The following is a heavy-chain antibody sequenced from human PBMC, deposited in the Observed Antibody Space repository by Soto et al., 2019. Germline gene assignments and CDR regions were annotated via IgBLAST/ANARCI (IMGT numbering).Heavy chain of an antibody. Sequence: EVQLLESGGGLVQPGGSLRLSCAASGFTFSSYAMSWVRQAPGKGLEWVSSISSSSSYIYYADSVKGRFTISRDNAKNSLYLQMNSLRAEDTAVYYCARDRPYYDFWSGSHRDYYGMDVWGQGTTVTVSS. CDR3: ARDRPYYDFWSGSHRDYYGMDV. D-gene: IGHD3-3*01. V-gene: IGHV3-21*01. CDR1: GFTFSSYA. J-gene: IGHJ6*02. CDR2: ISSSSSYI.